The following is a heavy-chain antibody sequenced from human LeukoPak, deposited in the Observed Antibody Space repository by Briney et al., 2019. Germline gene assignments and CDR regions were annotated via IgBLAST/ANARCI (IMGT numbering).Heavy chain of an antibody. J-gene: IGHJ5*02. CDR1: GDSISSNTAA. Sequence: SQTLSLTCDISGDSISSNTAAWNWIRQSPSRGLEWLGRTYYRSKWYFEYAPSVEGRITVNPDTANNQFSLRLSSVTPEDTAMYYCARVNVKNWFDPWGQGTLVTVSS. V-gene: IGHV6-1*01. CDR2: TYYRSKWYF. D-gene: IGHD2-8*01. CDR3: ARVNVKNWFDP.